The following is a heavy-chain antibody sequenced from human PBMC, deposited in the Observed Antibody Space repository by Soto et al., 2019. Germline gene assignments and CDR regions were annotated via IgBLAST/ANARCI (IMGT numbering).Heavy chain of an antibody. CDR1: GFTFNYYW. CDR3: ARGDKGGFDL. D-gene: IGHD2-21*02. V-gene: IGHV3-74*01. J-gene: IGHJ3*01. CDR2: IHSDGSST. Sequence: EVQLVESEGGLVQRGGSLRLSCAASGFTFNYYWMHWVRQAPGQGLVWVSHIHSDGSSTTYADSVKGRFTLSRDNAKNTLYLQMNSLGAEDTAVDYCARGDKGGFDLWGQGTTVTVSS.